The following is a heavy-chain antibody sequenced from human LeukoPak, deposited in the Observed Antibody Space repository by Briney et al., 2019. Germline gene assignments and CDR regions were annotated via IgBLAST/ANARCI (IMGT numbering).Heavy chain of an antibody. J-gene: IGHJ3*02. V-gene: IGHV1-2*02. CDR3: ARRYCSSTSCYTGDAFDI. CDR2: INPNSGGT. Sequence: ASVKLSCKASGYTFTGYYMHWVPQAAGQALEWMGWINPNSGGTNYAPKFQGRVTMTRDTSIRTAYMELSRLRSDDTAVYYCARRYCSSTSCYTGDAFDIWGQGTMVTVSS. CDR1: GYTFTGYY. D-gene: IGHD2-2*02.